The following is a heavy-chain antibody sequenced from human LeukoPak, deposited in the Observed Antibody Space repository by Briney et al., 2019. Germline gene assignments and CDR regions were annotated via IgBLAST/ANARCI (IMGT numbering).Heavy chain of an antibody. Sequence: SETLSLTCTVSGGSISSGGYYWSWIRQHPGKGLGWIGYIYYSGSTYYNPSLKSRVTISVDTSKNQFSLKLSSVTAADTAVYYRARDPGLGDSSGYYNWFDPWGQGTLVTVSS. J-gene: IGHJ5*02. V-gene: IGHV4-31*03. CDR3: ARDPGLGDSSGYYNWFDP. CDR2: IYYSGST. D-gene: IGHD3-22*01. CDR1: GGSISSGGYY.